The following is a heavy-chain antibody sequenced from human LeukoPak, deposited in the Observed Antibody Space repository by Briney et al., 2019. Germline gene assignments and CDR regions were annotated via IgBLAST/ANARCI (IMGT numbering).Heavy chain of an antibody. CDR3: AKDMAAAGTVAFDI. J-gene: IGHJ3*02. CDR2: IYSGGST. CDR1: EFSVGSNY. V-gene: IGHV3-66*01. D-gene: IGHD6-13*01. Sequence: GGSLRLSCAASEFSVGSNYMTWVRQAPGKGLEWVSLIYSGGSTYYADSVKGRFTISRDNSKNTLYLQMNSLRAEDTAVYYCAKDMAAAGTVAFDIWGQGTMVTVSS.